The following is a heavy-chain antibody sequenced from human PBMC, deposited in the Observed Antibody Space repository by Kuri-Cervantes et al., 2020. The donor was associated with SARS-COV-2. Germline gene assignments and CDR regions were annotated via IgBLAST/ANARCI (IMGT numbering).Heavy chain of an antibody. V-gene: IGHV1-46*01. CDR3: ARDPRGPNWFDP. Sequence: ASVKVSCKASGYTFTSYYMHWVRQAPGQGLEWMGIINPSGGSTSYAQKFQGRVTITADEPTSTAYMELSSLRSEDTAVYYCARDPRGPNWFDPWGQGTLVTVSS. CDR2: INPSGGST. CDR1: GYTFTSYY. J-gene: IGHJ5*02.